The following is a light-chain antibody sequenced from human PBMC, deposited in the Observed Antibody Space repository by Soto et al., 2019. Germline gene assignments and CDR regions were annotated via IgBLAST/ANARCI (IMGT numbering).Light chain of an antibody. CDR3: QQFKNYTRT. V-gene: IGKV1D-13*01. Sequence: AIQLTQSPSSLSASVGDRVPITCRASQGISSALAWYQQKPGKAPKLLIYDASSLESGVPSRFSGSGSGTDFTLTISSLQPEDFATYYCQQFKNYTRTFGQGTKVDIK. J-gene: IGKJ1*01. CDR1: QGISSA. CDR2: DAS.